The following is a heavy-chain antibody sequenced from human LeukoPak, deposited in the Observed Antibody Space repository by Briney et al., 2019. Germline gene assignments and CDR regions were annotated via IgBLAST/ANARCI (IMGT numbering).Heavy chain of an antibody. CDR2: IYPGDSDT. Sequence: HGESLKISCKGSGYSFTSYWIGWVRQMPGKGLEWMGIIYPGDSDTRYSPSFQGQVTISADKSISTAYLQWSSLKASDTAMYYCATGAGQWLAHDAFDIWGQGTMVTVSS. J-gene: IGHJ3*02. CDR1: GYSFTSYW. D-gene: IGHD6-19*01. V-gene: IGHV5-51*01. CDR3: ATGAGQWLAHDAFDI.